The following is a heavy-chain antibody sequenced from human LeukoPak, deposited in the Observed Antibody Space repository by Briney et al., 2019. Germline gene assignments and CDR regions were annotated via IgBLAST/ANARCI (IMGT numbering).Heavy chain of an antibody. Sequence: SETLSLTCAVYGGSFSGYYWSWIRQPPGKGLEWIGEINHSGSTNYNPSLKSRVTISVDTSKNQFSLKLSSVTAADTAVYYCATSEGPTNFQFDYWGQGTLVTVSS. V-gene: IGHV4-34*01. CDR3: ATSEGPTNFQFDY. D-gene: IGHD1-1*01. J-gene: IGHJ4*02. CDR1: GGSFSGYY. CDR2: INHSGST.